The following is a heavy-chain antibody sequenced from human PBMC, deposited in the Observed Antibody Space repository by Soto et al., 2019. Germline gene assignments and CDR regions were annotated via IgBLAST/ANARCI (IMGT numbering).Heavy chain of an antibody. Sequence: QVQLVESGGGVVQPGGSLRLSCTTSGFTFNTYGMHWVRQAPGKGLEWVAIIWYDGSNKYYADSVKGRFTISRDNSKNALYLQMKSLRAEDTALYYCARADCTGAYCYSWPFNYGVDVWGQGTTVNVSS. J-gene: IGHJ6*02. V-gene: IGHV3-33*08. CDR3: ARADCTGAYCYSWPFNYGVDV. CDR1: GFTFNTYG. D-gene: IGHD2-15*01. CDR2: IWYDGSNK.